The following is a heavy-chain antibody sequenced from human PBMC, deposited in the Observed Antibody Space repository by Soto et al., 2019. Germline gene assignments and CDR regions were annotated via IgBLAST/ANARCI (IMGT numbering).Heavy chain of an antibody. V-gene: IGHV3-33*01. CDR3: ARASGGWD. CDR1: GFTFSSYG. J-gene: IGHJ4*02. D-gene: IGHD1-26*01. CDR2: IRYDGSNK. Sequence: QVQLVESGGGVVQPGRSLRLSCAASGFTFSSYGMHWVRQAPGKGLEWVAVIRYDGSNKYYADSVKGRFTISRDNSKNTLYLQMNSLRAEDTAVYYCARASGGWDWGQGTLVTVSS.